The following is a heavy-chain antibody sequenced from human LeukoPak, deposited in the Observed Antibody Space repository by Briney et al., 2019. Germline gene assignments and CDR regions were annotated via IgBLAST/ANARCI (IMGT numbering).Heavy chain of an antibody. V-gene: IGHV4-61*08. CDR2: VDYNGNS. D-gene: IGHD6-19*01. Sequence: SETLSLTCSVSGGSVSSGDDYWSWIRQPPGKGLEWIGYVDYNGNSKYDPSLKSRVTISVATSKNQFSLKLTSLTAADTAVYYCARVRSGISSDWYYYYYAMDVWGQGTTVTVSS. CDR3: ARVRSGISSDWYYYYYAMDV. J-gene: IGHJ6*02. CDR1: GGSVSSGDDY.